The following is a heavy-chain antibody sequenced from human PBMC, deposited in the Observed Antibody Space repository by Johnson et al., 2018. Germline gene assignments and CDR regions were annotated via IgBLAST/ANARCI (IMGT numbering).Heavy chain of an antibody. D-gene: IGHD4-17*01. CDR3: AKLNYGDYVSYYYYGMDV. Sequence: VQLQESGGGLGQPGGSLRLSCAASGFTFSSYDMHWVRQATGKGLEWVSAIGTAGDTYYPGSVKGRFTISRENAKNSLYLQMNSLRAEDTAVYYCAKLNYGDYVSYYYYGMDVWGQGTTVTVSS. V-gene: IGHV3-13*01. J-gene: IGHJ6*02. CDR1: GFTFSSYD. CDR2: IGTAGDT.